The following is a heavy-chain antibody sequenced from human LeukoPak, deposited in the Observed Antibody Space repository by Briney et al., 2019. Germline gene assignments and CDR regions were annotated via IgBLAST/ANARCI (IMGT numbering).Heavy chain of an antibody. J-gene: IGHJ6*02. D-gene: IGHD3-9*01. CDR3: AKLGEGYYDILTGYYWDYYYYGMDV. Sequence: SGGSLRLSCAASGFTFSSYAMSWVRQAPGKGLGWVSAISGSGGSTYYADSVKGRFTISRDNSKNTLYLQMNSLRAEDTAVYYCAKLGEGYYDILTGYYWDYYYYGMDVWGQGTTVTVSS. V-gene: IGHV3-23*01. CDR2: ISGSGGST. CDR1: GFTFSSYA.